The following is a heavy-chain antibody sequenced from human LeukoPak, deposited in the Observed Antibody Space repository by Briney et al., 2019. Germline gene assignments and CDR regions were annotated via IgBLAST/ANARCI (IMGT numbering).Heavy chain of an antibody. CDR1: GGSISSYY. D-gene: IGHD2-15*01. Sequence: SETLSLTCTVSGGSISSYYWSWIRQPPGKGLEWIGYIYYSGSTNYNPSLKSRVTMSVDTSKNQFSLKLSSVTAADTAVYYCGGGRYGGVGYWGQGTLVTVSS. CDR3: GGGRYGGVGY. V-gene: IGHV4-59*12. J-gene: IGHJ4*02. CDR2: IYYSGST.